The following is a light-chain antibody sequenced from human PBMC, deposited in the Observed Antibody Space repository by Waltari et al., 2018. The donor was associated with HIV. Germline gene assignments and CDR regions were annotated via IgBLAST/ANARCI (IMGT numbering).Light chain of an antibody. CDR2: KVP. J-gene: IGKJ1*01. V-gene: IGKV2-30*01. CDR1: QSLLYTAGDEY. CDR3: MQGTHWPPT. Sequence: DVVLTQSPFSLSVPLGQPAAFSCNSSQSLLYTAGDEYLNWFQQRPGQSPRRLIYKVPNRDSGVPDRFSGSGSGTHFTLTVSRVEAEDVAMYFCMQGTHWPPTFGQGTKVEIK.